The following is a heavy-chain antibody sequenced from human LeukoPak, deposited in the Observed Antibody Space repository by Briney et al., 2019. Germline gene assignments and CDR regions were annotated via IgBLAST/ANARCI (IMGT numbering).Heavy chain of an antibody. CDR3: ASLGTTPKGDPFDY. CDR2: IYYSGST. V-gene: IGHV4-39*01. Sequence: SETLSLTCTVSGGSISSSSYYWGWIRQPSGKGLEWIGSIYYSGSTYYNPSLKSRVTISVDTSKNQFSLKLSSVTAADTAVYYCASLGTTPKGDPFDYWGQGTLVTVSS. D-gene: IGHD4-11*01. CDR1: GGSISSSSYY. J-gene: IGHJ4*02.